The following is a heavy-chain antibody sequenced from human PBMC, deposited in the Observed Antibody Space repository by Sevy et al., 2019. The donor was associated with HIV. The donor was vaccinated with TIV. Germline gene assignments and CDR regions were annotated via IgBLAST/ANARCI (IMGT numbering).Heavy chain of an antibody. Sequence: ASVKVSCKTSGGTLSRYAISWVRQAPGQGLEWMGGIVPVFVTPNYAQKFQGRVNITADESTNTAYMELTSLRSEDTAVYYCARGTSGYDFGDYYYYMDVRGKGTTVTVSS. V-gene: IGHV1-69*13. CDR3: ARGTSGYDFGDYYYYMDV. J-gene: IGHJ6*03. CDR1: GGTLSRYA. CDR2: IVPVFVTP. D-gene: IGHD5-12*01.